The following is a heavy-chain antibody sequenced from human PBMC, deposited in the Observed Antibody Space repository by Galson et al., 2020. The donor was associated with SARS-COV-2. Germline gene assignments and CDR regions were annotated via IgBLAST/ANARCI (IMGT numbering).Heavy chain of an antibody. V-gene: IGHV4-39*07. CDR2: IYYTGRT. D-gene: IGHD6-6*01. CDR1: GGSIERDHYN. J-gene: IGHJ5*02. Sequence: SATLSPTFALSGGSIERDHYNWGWVRQPPGKGQERIASIYYTGRTYSSPSFKSRVAISMDTSKKQFFLKLTSLTIADTAVYYCVRDSSGLAAQPFDPWGQGTLVTVSS. CDR3: VRDSSGLAAQPFDP.